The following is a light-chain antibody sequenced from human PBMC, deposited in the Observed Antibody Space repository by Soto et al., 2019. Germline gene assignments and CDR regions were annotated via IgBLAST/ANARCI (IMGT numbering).Light chain of an antibody. J-gene: IGLJ2*01. Sequence: QSALTQPASVSGSPGQSITISCAGTINDIGRFDFVSWYRQHPGEAPKLILYGVSDRPSGVSDRFSGSKSGDTASLTISGLQTEDEAHYYCSSFTLYNTVVFGGGTQLTVL. CDR2: GVS. CDR3: SSFTLYNTVV. CDR1: INDIGRFDF. V-gene: IGLV2-14*01.